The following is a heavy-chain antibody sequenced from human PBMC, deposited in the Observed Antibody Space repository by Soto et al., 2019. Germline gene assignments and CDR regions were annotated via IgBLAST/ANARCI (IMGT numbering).Heavy chain of an antibody. D-gene: IGHD2-2*01. CDR1: GFTFSSYA. CDR3: AKGVAFVVVPAAMSYFDY. J-gene: IGHJ4*02. Sequence: PGGSLRLSCAASGFTFSSYAMSWVRQAPGKGLEWVSAISGSGGSTYYADSVKGRFTISRDNSKNTLYLQMNSLRAEDTAVYYCAKGVAFVVVPAAMSYFDYWGQGTLVTVSS. CDR2: ISGSGGST. V-gene: IGHV3-23*01.